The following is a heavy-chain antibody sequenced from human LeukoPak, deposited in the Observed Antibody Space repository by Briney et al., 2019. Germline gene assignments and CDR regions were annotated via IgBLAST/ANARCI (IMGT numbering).Heavy chain of an antibody. D-gene: IGHD2-8*01. Sequence: TGGSLRLSCAASGFTFSSYSMNWVRQAPGKGLEWVSSISSSSSYIYYADSVKGRFTISRDNAKNSLYLQMNSLRAEDTAVYYCARGQYCTNGVCSDYWGQGTLVTVSS. J-gene: IGHJ4*02. CDR2: ISSSSSYI. V-gene: IGHV3-21*01. CDR1: GFTFSSYS. CDR3: ARGQYCTNGVCSDY.